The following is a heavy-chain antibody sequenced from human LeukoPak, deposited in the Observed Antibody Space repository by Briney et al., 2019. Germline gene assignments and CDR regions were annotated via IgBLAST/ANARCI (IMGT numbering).Heavy chain of an antibody. Sequence: PSETLSLTCTVSGGSISSGSYYWSWIRQPAGKGLEWIGRIYTSGSTNYNPSLKSRVTVSVDTSKNQFSLKLSSVTAADTAVYYCARGPDIVVVPAANHYYYMDVWGKGTTVTISS. CDR1: GGSISSGSYY. CDR3: ARGPDIVVVPAANHYYYMDV. J-gene: IGHJ6*03. V-gene: IGHV4-61*02. D-gene: IGHD2-2*01. CDR2: IYTSGST.